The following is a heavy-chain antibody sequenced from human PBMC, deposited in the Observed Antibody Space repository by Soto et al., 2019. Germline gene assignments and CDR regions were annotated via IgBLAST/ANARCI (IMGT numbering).Heavy chain of an antibody. V-gene: IGHV4-59*01. CDR2: IYYSGST. Sequence: SETLSLTCTVSGGSISSYYWSWIRQPPGKGLEWIGYIYYSGSTNYNPSLKSRVTISVDTSKNQFSLKLSSVTAADTAVYYCARNNFSWSYSYSYMDVWGKGTTVTVSS. CDR1: GGSISSYY. CDR3: ARNNFSWSYSYSYMDV. D-gene: IGHD6-13*01. J-gene: IGHJ6*03.